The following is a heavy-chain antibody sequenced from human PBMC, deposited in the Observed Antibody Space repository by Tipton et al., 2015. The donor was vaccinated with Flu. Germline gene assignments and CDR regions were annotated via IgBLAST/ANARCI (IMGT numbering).Heavy chain of an antibody. CDR2: IYYSGST. J-gene: IGHJ5*02. D-gene: IGHD6-13*01. Sequence: TLSLTCTVPGGSISSYYWSWIRQPPGKGLEWIGYIYYSGSTNYNPSLKSRVTISVDTSKNQFSLKLSSVTAADTAVYYCARGENDGAASSWLDPWGQGTLVTVSS. V-gene: IGHV4-59*01. CDR1: GGSISSYY. CDR3: ARGENDGAASSWLDP.